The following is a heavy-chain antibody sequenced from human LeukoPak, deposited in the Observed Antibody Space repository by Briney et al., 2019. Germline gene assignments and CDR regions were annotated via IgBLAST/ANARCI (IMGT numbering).Heavy chain of an antibody. CDR3: ARVGWDYYDSSGYRIDY. V-gene: IGHV3-21*01. Sequence: GGSLRLSCAASGFTFSSYSMNWVRQAPGKGLEWVSSITSSSSYIYYADSVKGRFTISRDNAKNSLYLQMNSLRAEDTAVYYCARVGWDYYDSSGYRIDYWGQGTLVTVSS. J-gene: IGHJ4*02. D-gene: IGHD3-22*01. CDR2: ITSSSSYI. CDR1: GFTFSSYS.